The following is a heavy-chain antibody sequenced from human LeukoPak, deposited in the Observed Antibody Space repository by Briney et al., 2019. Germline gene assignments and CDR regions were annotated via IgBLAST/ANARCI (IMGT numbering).Heavy chain of an antibody. V-gene: IGHV3-21*01. Sequence: GGSLRLSCAASGFTVSSNYTTWVRQAPGEGLEWVSSISTSSSYIYYADSVKGRFTISRDNAKNSLYLQMSSLRGEDTAVYYCARDESGSRFDYWGQGTLVTVSS. J-gene: IGHJ4*02. D-gene: IGHD1-26*01. CDR3: ARDESGSRFDY. CDR1: GFTVSSNY. CDR2: ISTSSSYI.